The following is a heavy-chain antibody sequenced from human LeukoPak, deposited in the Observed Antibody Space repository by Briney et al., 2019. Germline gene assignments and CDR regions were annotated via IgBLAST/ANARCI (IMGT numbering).Heavy chain of an antibody. V-gene: IGHV4-34*01. D-gene: IGHD3-16*01. CDR3: ARGSHGNMIAFDP. Sequence: SEALSLTCAVYGGSFSGHYWSWIRQPPGKGLEWIGEINHRGSTNYNPSLKSRVLMSVDTSKKQITLKVTSVTAADTAVYYCARGSHGNMIAFDPWGQGTLVTVSS. CDR1: GGSFSGHY. CDR2: INHRGST. J-gene: IGHJ5*02.